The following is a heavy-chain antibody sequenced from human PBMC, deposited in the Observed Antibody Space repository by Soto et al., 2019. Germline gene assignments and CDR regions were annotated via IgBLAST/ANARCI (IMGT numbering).Heavy chain of an antibody. CDR1: GYTFTSYY. V-gene: IGHV1-46*01. CDR2: INPSGGST. J-gene: IGHJ6*02. Sequence: ASVKVYCKAYGYTFTSYYMHWVGQAPGQRLEWMGIINPSGGSTSYAQKFQGRVTMTRDTSTSTVYMELSSLRSEDTAVYYCARDLRQPEVYYYYYYGMDVWGQGTTVTVSS. CDR3: ARDLRQPEVYYYYYYGMDV. D-gene: IGHD1-20*01.